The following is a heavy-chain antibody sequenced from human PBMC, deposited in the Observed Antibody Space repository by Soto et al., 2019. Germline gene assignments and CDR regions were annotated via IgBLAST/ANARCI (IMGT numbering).Heavy chain of an antibody. CDR3: ARGVSVTNTFYYYYAMDV. D-gene: IGHD2-8*01. CDR2: INHSGST. V-gene: IGHV4-34*01. Sequence: LETLSLTCAVYGGSFSHYFWNWIRQPPGKGLEWIGEINHSGSTNYNPSLKSRVTISLDTSKNQFSLKLSSVTAADTAVYYCARGVSVTNTFYYYYAMDVWGQGTTVTVSS. CDR1: GGSFSHYF. J-gene: IGHJ6*02.